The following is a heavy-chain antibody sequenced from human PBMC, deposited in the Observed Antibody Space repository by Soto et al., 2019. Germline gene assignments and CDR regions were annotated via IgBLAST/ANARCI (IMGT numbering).Heavy chain of an antibody. D-gene: IGHD5-18*01. Sequence: PGGSLRLSCAASGFTFSTYGMHWVRQAPGKGLEWVSSISSSSSYIYYADSVKGRFTISRDHAKNSLYLQMNSLRVEDTALYYCASLDTARVETAGYWGQGTRVTVSS. CDR3: ASLDTARVETAGY. J-gene: IGHJ4*02. CDR1: GFTFSTYG. CDR2: ISSSSSYI. V-gene: IGHV3-21*06.